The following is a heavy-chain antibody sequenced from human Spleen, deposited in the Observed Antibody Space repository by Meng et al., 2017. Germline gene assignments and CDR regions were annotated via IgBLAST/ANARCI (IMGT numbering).Heavy chain of an antibody. CDR1: GDSISSSDSY. V-gene: IGHV4-39*01. CDR2: IGHSGFT. J-gene: IGHJ5*02. CDR3: GKSRAWVRTGFDP. D-gene: IGHD1/OR15-1a*01. Sequence: QPQLQESGPGLVKPSETLSLTCSVSGDSISSSDSYWGWIRQSPGKGLEWIGSIGHSGFTYYPPSLESRVTVSVETSRRQFSLEVTSVAAGGTAVYYCGKSRAWVRTGFDPWGQGTLVTVSS.